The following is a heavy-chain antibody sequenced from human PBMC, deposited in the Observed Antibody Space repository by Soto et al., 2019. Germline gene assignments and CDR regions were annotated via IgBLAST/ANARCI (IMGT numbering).Heavy chain of an antibody. D-gene: IGHD2-2*01. V-gene: IGHV4-59*01. J-gene: IGHJ5*02. Sequence: SETLSLTCTVSGGSISSYYWSWIRQPPGKGLEWIGYIYYSGSTNYNPSLKSRVTISVDTSKNQFSLKLSSVTAADTAVYYCARDLGYCSSTSCYGVETWFDPWGQGTLVTVSS. CDR3: ARDLGYCSSTSCYGVETWFDP. CDR2: IYYSGST. CDR1: GGSISSYY.